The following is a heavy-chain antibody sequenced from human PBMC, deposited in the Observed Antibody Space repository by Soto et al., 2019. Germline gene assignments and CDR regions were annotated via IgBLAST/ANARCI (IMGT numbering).Heavy chain of an antibody. J-gene: IGHJ3*02. D-gene: IGHD2-2*01. CDR2: ISSSGSTI. V-gene: IGHV3-11*01. CDR1: GFTFSDYY. CDR3: ARRVVPAARDAFDI. Sequence: GGSLRLSCAASGFTFSDYYMSWIRQAPGKGLEWVSYISSSGSTIYYADSVKGRFTISRDNAKNSLYLQMNSLRAEDTAVYYCARRVVPAARDAFDIWGQGTMVTVSS.